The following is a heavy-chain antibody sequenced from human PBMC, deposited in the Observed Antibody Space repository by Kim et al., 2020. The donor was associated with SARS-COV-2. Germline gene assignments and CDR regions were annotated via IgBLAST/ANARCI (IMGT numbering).Heavy chain of an antibody. V-gene: IGHV3-33*08. D-gene: IGHD3-3*01. J-gene: IGHJ6*02. CDR1: GFTFCSYG. CDR2: IWYDGSNK. CDR3: ARDPRDNYDFWSGYANYYYYGMDV. Sequence: GGSLRLSCAASGFTFCSYGMHWVRQAPGKGLEWVAVIWYDGSNKYYADSVKGRFTISRDNSKNTLYLQMNSLRAEDTAVYYCARDPRDNYDFWSGYANYYYYGMDVWGQGTTVTVSS.